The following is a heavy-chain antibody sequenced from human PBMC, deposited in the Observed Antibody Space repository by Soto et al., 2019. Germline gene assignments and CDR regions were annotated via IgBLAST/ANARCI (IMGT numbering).Heavy chain of an antibody. Sequence: ASVKVSCKASGYTFTSYAMHWVRQAPGQRLEWMGWINAGNGNTKYSQKFQGRVTITRDTSASTAYMELSSLRSEDTAVYYCARDEAAAANWFDPWGQGTLVTVSS. D-gene: IGHD6-13*01. CDR2: INAGNGNT. J-gene: IGHJ5*02. CDR3: ARDEAAAANWFDP. CDR1: GYTFTSYA. V-gene: IGHV1-3*01.